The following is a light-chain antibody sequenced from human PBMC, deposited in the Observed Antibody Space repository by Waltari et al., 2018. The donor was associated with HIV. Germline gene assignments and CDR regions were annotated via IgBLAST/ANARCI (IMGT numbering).Light chain of an antibody. CDR1: PSDIDPLNY. CDR2: EVY. J-gene: IGLJ2*01. CDR3: QSSDSSGVDFVV. Sequence: QSALTQPASVSGSPGQSITISCSGPPSDIDPLNYVSWYQQHPSNVPKLIFFEVYYRPAGLSDRFSASKSGNTASLTINEVRAEDEAEYYCQSSDSSGVDFVVFGGGTKLTV. V-gene: IGLV2-14*03.